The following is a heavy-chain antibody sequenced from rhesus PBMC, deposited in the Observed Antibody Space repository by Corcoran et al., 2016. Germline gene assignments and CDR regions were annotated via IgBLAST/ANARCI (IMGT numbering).Heavy chain of an antibody. D-gene: IGHD1-26*01. CDR1: GGSISGYN. J-gene: IGHJ4*01. Sequence: QVKLQQWGEGLVKPSETLSLTCAVYGGSISGYNWSWIRQPPGKGREWIGIIDGNRASTTYNASLKNRVTISKDTSKNLFSLKLRSLTAADTAVYYCAQNWNPHYWGQGVLVTVSS. CDR3: AQNWNPHY. V-gene: IGHV4-73*01. CDR2: IDGNRAST.